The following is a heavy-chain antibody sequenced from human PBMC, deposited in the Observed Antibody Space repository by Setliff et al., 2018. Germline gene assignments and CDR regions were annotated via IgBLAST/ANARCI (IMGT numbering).Heavy chain of an antibody. CDR1: GITFTSYA. CDR2: VSVSGDNT. D-gene: IGHD3-3*01. Sequence: PGGSLRLSCVASGITFTSYAMSWVRQAPGKGLEWVSTVSVSGDNTYYTDSVKGRFTTSRDNSKNTVSLQMSSLRAEDTSVYYCARDVFDFRTGQGGPWGQGTRVTVSS. V-gene: IGHV3-23*01. CDR3: ARDVFDFRTGQGGP. J-gene: IGHJ5*02.